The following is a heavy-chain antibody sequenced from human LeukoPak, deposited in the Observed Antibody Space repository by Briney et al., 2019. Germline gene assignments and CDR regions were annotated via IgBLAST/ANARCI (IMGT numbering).Heavy chain of an antibody. V-gene: IGHV3-30-3*01. CDR1: GFTFSSYA. Sequence: GGSLRLSCAASGFTFSSYAMHWVRQAPGEGLEWVAVISYDGSNKYYADSVKGRFTISRDNSKNTLYLQMNSLRAEDTAVYYCARDLRAVADYWGQGTLVTVSS. CDR3: ARDLRAVADY. J-gene: IGHJ4*02. D-gene: IGHD6-19*01. CDR2: ISYDGSNK.